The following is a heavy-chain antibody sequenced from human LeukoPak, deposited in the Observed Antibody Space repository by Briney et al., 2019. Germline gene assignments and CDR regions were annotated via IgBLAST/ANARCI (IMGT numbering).Heavy chain of an antibody. CDR2: INNHGSAT. Sequence: GGSLRLSCAASGFTFSSYLMHWVRQTPEKGLVWVSRINNHGSATNYADSVKGRFTVSRDNAQNTLYLQMSSLRAEDTAVYYCARSAFYGGTGYYYDYWGQGALVTVSS. CDR3: ARSAFYGGTGYYYDY. J-gene: IGHJ4*02. D-gene: IGHD3-22*01. V-gene: IGHV3-74*01. CDR1: GFTFSSYL.